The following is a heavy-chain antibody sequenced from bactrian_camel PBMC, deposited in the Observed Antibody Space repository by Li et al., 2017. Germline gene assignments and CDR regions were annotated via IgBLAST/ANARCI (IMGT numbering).Heavy chain of an antibody. D-gene: IGHD1*01. CDR1: GDTIGRYC. J-gene: IGHJ4*01. CDR2: IESDGST. CDR3: AADRGPFPDGMRLETRCIGDYEYNY. Sequence: VQLVESGGGSVQSGGSLRLSCVASGDTIGRYCMGWFRQIPDREREGVAGIESDGSTSYADSVKGRFTVSPDNAKNTVYLQMNLLKPVDTAVYYCAADRGPFPDGMRLETRCIGDYEYNYWGQGTQVTVS. V-gene: IGHV3S9*01.